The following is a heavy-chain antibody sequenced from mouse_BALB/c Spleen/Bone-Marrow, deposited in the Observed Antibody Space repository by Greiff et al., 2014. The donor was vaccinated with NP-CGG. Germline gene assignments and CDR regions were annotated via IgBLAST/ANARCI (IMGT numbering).Heavy chain of an antibody. CDR2: IDPSTSET. J-gene: IGHJ4*01. CDR3: ARRTLAMDY. CDR1: DYTFTTYW. V-gene: IGHV1-52*01. Sequence: VQLVESGPDLVRPGSSVKMSCKASDYTFTTYWMHWVKQRPGQGLEWIGMIDPSTSETRLNQKFKDKATLIVDKSSNTAYMQLGSLTSEDSAVYYCARRTLAMDYWGQGTSVTVSS.